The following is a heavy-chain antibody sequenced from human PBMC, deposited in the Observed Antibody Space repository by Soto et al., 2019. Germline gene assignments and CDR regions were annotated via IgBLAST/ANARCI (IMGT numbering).Heavy chain of an antibody. CDR2: ISSTTNYI. CDR1: GFIFTRYS. J-gene: IGHJ4*02. Sequence: GSLRLSCAASGFIFTRYSMNWVRQAPGKGLEWVSSISSTTNYIYYGDSMKGRFTISRDNAKNSLYLEMNSLRAEDTAVYCCARESEDLTSNFDYWGQGTLVTVSS. V-gene: IGHV3-21*06. CDR3: ARESEDLTSNFDY.